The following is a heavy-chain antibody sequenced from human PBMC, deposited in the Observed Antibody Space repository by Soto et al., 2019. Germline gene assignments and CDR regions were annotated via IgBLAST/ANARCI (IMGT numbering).Heavy chain of an antibody. CDR1: GFTVSSNY. V-gene: IGHV3-66*01. J-gene: IGHJ5*02. CDR2: IYSGGST. Sequence: GGSLRLSCAASGFTVSSNYMSWVRQAPGKGLEWVSVIYSGGSTYYADSVKGGFTISRDNSKNTLYLQMNSLRAEDTAVYYCARDYSSSWSNWFDPWGQGTLVTVSS. CDR3: ARDYSSSWSNWFDP. D-gene: IGHD6-13*01.